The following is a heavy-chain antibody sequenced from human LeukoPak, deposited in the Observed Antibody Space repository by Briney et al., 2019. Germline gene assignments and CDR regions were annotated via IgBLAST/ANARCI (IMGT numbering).Heavy chain of an antibody. D-gene: IGHD6-19*01. CDR2: TYYRSKWYN. CDR3: AGVGWYVGYFDY. J-gene: IGHJ4*02. V-gene: IGHV6-1*01. CDR1: GDSVSSNSAA. Sequence: SQTLSLTCAISGDSVSSNSAACNWIRQSPSRGLEWLGRTYYRSKWYNDYAVSVKSRVTINPDTSKNQFSLQLNSVTPEDTAVYYCAGVGWYVGYFDYWGQGTLVTVSS.